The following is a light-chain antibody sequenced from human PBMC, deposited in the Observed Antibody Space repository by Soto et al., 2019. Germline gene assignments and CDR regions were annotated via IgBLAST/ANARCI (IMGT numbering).Light chain of an antibody. CDR3: QQYYSYLLT. CDR1: QGISSY. CDR2: AAS. J-gene: IGKJ4*01. V-gene: IGKV1-8*01. Sequence: AIRMTQSPSSLSASTGDRVTITCRASQGISSYLAWYQQKPGKAPKLLIYAASTLQSGVPSRFSDSGSGTDFTLTISCLQSEDFATYYCQQYYSYLLTFGGGTKVEIK.